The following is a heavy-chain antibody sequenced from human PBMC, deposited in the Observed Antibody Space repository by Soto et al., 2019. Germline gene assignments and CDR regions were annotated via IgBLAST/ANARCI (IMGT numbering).Heavy chain of an antibody. V-gene: IGHV1-46*01. CDR1: GYNFASNH. CDR3: VRDRYGSWTFDY. J-gene: IGHJ4*02. Sequence: QVQLVQSGAEVKEPGASVKVSCKASGYNFASNHMHWVRQIPGQGLEWMGIIHPTDGSTSYAQRFRGRIPLTREAPTKTDYMKLRGLTSEDTAVYYCVRDRYGSWTFDYWGKGTLLTDAS. CDR2: IHPTDGST. D-gene: IGHD6-13*01.